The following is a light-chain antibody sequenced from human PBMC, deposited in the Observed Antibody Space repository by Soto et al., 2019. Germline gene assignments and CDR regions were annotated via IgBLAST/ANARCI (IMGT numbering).Light chain of an antibody. V-gene: IGLV2-8*01. J-gene: IGLJ1*01. Sequence: QSVRPQPPTASGSPGQSVTIACPGTKSDIGVYDFVSWYQHHPGKAPRLIIYEVVQRPSGVPDRFSGSKSGNTASLTVSGLQAADEADYFCKSYAGSKTYVFGSGTKV. CDR3: KSYAGSKTYV. CDR2: EVV. CDR1: KSDIGVYDF.